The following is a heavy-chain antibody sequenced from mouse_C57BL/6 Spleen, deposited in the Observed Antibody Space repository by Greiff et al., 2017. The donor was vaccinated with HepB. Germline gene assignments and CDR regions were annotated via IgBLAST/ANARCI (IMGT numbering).Heavy chain of an antibody. D-gene: IGHD1-1*01. V-gene: IGHV1-15*01. CDR3: TRWHYGSSYWYFDV. CDR2: IDPETGGT. Sequence: VQLQQSGAELVRPGASVTLSCKASGYTFTDYEMHWVKQTPVHGLEWIGAIDPETGGTAYNQKFKGKAILTADKSSSTAYMELRSLTSEDSAVYYCTRWHYGSSYWYFDVWGTGTTVTVSS. J-gene: IGHJ1*03. CDR1: GYTFTDYE.